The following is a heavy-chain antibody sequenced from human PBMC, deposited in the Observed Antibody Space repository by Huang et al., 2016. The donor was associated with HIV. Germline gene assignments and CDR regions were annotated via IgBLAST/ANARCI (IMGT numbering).Heavy chain of an antibody. CDR1: GGSISSSSYY. Sequence: QLQLQESGPGLVKPSETLSLTCTVPGGSISSSSYYWGWIRQPPGKGLGWIGRIYHSGTTDYNPALKSRVTISVDTSRTQFSLKLSSVTAADTAVYYCAAHGRIVGIPAAPLRFDPWGRGTLVTVSS. CDR3: AAHGRIVGIPAAPLRFDP. J-gene: IGHJ5*02. D-gene: IGHD6-13*01. CDR2: IYHSGTT. V-gene: IGHV4-39*01.